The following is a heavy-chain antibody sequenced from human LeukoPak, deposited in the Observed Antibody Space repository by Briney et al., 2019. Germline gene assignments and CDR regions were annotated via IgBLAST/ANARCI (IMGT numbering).Heavy chain of an antibody. CDR2: IYYSGST. CDR1: GGSVSSGSYY. Sequence: SETPSLTCTVSGGSVSSGSYYWSWIRQPPGKGLEWIGYIYYSGSTNYNPSLKSRVTISVDTSKNQFSLKLSSVTAADTAVYYCARTPQTASSYYDIYYYYYYSMDVWGQGTTVTVSS. CDR3: ARTPQTASSYYDIYYYYYYSMDV. J-gene: IGHJ6*02. V-gene: IGHV4-61*01. D-gene: IGHD3-9*01.